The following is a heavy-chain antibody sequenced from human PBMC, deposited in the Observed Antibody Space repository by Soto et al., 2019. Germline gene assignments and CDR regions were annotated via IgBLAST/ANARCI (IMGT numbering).Heavy chain of an antibody. J-gene: IGHJ5*02. CDR1: GFTFRVYG. Sequence: QVQLVESGGGVVQPGGSLRLSCVASGFTFRVYGMNWVRQAPGKGLEWVAVIWVDGKKQYSADSVKGRITISRDNSNNSLYLQRNSQRAEDTAVYYCARKFWPHSFDPWGQGTLVTVSS. V-gene: IGHV3-33*01. D-gene: IGHD4-4*01. CDR2: IWVDGKKQ. CDR3: ARKFWPHSFDP.